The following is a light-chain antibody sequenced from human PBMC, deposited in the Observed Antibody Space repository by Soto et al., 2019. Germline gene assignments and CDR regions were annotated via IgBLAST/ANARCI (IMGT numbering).Light chain of an antibody. CDR2: LDT. Sequence: SYELTQPPSGSVSPGQTASITCSGANLGDRYACWYQQKPGQSPVLVIYLDTKRPSGIPERFSGSNSGNTATLTISGTQAMDEADYYCQAWDDTSGVVFGGGTKLTVL. CDR1: NLGDRY. J-gene: IGLJ2*01. CDR3: QAWDDTSGVV. V-gene: IGLV3-1*01.